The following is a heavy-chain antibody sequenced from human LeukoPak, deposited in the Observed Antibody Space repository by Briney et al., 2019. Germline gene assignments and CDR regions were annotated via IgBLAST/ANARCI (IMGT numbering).Heavy chain of an antibody. V-gene: IGHV3-30*02. CDR3: AKVSPMTTVTTYYYYYMDV. J-gene: IGHJ6*03. CDR2: IRYDGSNK. D-gene: IGHD4-11*01. Sequence: GGSLRLSCAASGFTFSSYGMHWVRQAPGKGLEWVAFIRYDGSNKYYADSVKGRFTISRDNSKNTLYLQMNSLRAEDTAVYYCAKVSPMTTVTTYYYYYMDVWGKGTTVTVSS. CDR1: GFTFSSYG.